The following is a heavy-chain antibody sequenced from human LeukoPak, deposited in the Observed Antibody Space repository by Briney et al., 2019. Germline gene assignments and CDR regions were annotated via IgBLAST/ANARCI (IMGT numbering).Heavy chain of an antibody. Sequence: GGSLRLSCAASGFTFSSYAMSWVRQAPGKGLEWVSAISGSGGSTYYADPVKGRFTISRDNSKNTLYLQMNSLRAEDTAVYYCAKDQEYYYGSGSYYNGPFNDYWGQGTLVTVSS. J-gene: IGHJ4*02. CDR3: AKDQEYYYGSGSYYNGPFNDY. D-gene: IGHD3-10*01. CDR2: ISGSGGST. CDR1: GFTFSSYA. V-gene: IGHV3-23*01.